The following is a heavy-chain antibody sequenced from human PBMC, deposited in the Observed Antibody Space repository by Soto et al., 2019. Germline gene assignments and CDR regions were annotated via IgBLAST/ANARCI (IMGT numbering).Heavy chain of an antibody. V-gene: IGHV3-30-3*01. J-gene: IGHJ6*02. CDR1: GFIFSTYA. CDR3: ARDNYGMDV. D-gene: IGHD3-10*01. Sequence: GGSLRLSCAASGFIFSTYAMHWVRQAPGKGLEWVAVISYDGSSEFHADSVKGRLTISRDNSKNTLYLQMNSLRAEDTAVYYCARDNYGMDVWGQGTTVTVSS. CDR2: ISYDGSSE.